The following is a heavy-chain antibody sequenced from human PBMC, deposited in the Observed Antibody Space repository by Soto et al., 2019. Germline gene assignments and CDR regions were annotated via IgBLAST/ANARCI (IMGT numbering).Heavy chain of an antibody. CDR3: AREGRGWKYCDY. D-gene: IGHD6-19*01. V-gene: IGHV1-2*02. CDR2: INPNSGGT. Sequence: QVQLVQSGAEVKKPGASVKVSCKGSGYTFTANYIQWVRQAPGQGLEWMGWINPNSGGTTYAQKFQGRVTLTRDTAITTAYMERSRLTSDDTAVYFCAREGRGWKYCDYWGQGSLVTVPS. J-gene: IGHJ4*02. CDR1: GYTFTANY.